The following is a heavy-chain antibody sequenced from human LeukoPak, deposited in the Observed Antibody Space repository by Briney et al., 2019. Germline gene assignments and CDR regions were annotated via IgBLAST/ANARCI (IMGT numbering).Heavy chain of an antibody. D-gene: IGHD2-2*01. J-gene: IGHJ4*02. CDR2: IYYSGST. CDR3: ARPTGYCSGSNCYEYSDY. V-gene: IGHV4-39*01. Sequence: SETLSLTCSVSGVSIRSSSFYWGWIRQPPGKGLEWIGSIYYSGSTYYRPSLKSRVTISVDTSQNRFSLRLSSVTAADTAVYYCARPTGYCSGSNCYEYSDYWGQGTLVTVSS. CDR1: GVSIRSSSFY.